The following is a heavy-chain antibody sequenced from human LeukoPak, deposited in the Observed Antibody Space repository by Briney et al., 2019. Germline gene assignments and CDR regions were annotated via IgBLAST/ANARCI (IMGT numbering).Heavy chain of an antibody. D-gene: IGHD2-15*01. V-gene: IGHV3-21*01. CDR1: GFTFSSYS. CDR3: ARDGGGYFDY. Sequence: TGRSLRLSCAASGFTFSSYSMNWVRQAPGKGLEWVSSISSSSSYIYYADSVKGRFTISRDNAKNSLYLQMNSLRAEDTAVYYCARDGGGYFDYWGQGTLVTVSS. CDR2: ISSSSSYI. J-gene: IGHJ4*02.